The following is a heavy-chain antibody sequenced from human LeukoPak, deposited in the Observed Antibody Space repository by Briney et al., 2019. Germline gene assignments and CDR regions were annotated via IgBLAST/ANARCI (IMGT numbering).Heavy chain of an antibody. V-gene: IGHV4-59*12. D-gene: IGHD6-13*01. Sequence: PSETLSLTCTVSGGSISSYYWSWIRQPPGKGLEWIGYIYYSGSTNYNPSLKSRVTISVDKSKNQFSLKLSSVTAADTAVYYCARAGIAAAGNFDYWGQGTLVTVSS. CDR3: ARAGIAAAGNFDY. J-gene: IGHJ4*02. CDR2: IYYSGST. CDR1: GGSISSYY.